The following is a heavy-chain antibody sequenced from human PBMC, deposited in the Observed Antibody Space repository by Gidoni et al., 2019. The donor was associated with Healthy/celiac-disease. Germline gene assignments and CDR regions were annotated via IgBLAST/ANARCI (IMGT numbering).Heavy chain of an antibody. V-gene: IGHV3-33*08. Sequence: QVQLVESGGGVVQPGRSLRLSCAASGFPFSSYGMHWVRQAPGKGLEWVAVIWYDGSNKYYADSVKGRFTISRDNSKNTLYLQMNSLRAEDTAVYYCARDVYQPLLYHWFDPWGQGTLVTVSS. CDR1: GFPFSSYG. CDR2: IWYDGSNK. J-gene: IGHJ5*02. D-gene: IGHD2-2*02. CDR3: ARDVYQPLLYHWFDP.